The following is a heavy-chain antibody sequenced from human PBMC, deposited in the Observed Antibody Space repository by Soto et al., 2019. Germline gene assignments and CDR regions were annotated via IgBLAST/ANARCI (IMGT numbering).Heavy chain of an antibody. J-gene: IGHJ4*02. CDR3: TTVFY. Sequence: GGSLRLSCEGFGINLSNAWMSWVRQTPGKGLEWVGRIKSKSDGGTTDYAAPVKGRFTISRDDSKNTLYLEMNSLKSEDTALYYCTTVFYWGQGAQVTVSS. CDR1: GINLSNAW. CDR2: IKSKSDGGTT. V-gene: IGHV3-15*01. D-gene: IGHD3-3*01.